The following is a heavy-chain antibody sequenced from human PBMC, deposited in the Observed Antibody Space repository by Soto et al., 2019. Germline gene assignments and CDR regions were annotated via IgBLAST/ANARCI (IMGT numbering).Heavy chain of an antibody. CDR2: INLDGSEK. CDR1: GFNFRSYW. J-gene: IGHJ1*01. V-gene: IGHV3-7*05. Sequence: EGQLVESGGGLVQPGGSLRLSCQVSGFNFRSYWMTWVRRAPWKGLEWVANINLDGSEKYYVDAVKGRFTISRDNAKNSLHLDLRALRANDTAVYYCARGAMAGNEVPGDWGQGTLVTVSS. D-gene: IGHD1-1*01. CDR3: ARGAMAGNEVPGD.